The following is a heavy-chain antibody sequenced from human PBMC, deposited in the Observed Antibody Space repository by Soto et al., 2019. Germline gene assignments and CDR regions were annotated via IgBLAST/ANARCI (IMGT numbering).Heavy chain of an antibody. CDR2: IYWNDDK. Sequence: ESGPTLVNPTQTLTLTCTFSGFSLSTSGVGVGWIRQPPGKALEWLALIYWNDDKRYSPSLKSRLTITKDTSKNQVVLTMTNMDPVDTATYYCAHSLRMMITFGGASNWFDPWGQGTLVTVSS. D-gene: IGHD3-16*01. V-gene: IGHV2-5*01. J-gene: IGHJ5*02. CDR3: AHSLRMMITFGGASNWFDP. CDR1: GFSLSTSGVG.